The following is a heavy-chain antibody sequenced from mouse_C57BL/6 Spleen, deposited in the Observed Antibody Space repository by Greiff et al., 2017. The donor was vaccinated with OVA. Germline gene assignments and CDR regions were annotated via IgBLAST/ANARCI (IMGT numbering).Heavy chain of an antibody. CDR2: INPNNGGT. J-gene: IGHJ2*01. CDR1: GYTFTDYY. V-gene: IGHV1-26*01. D-gene: IGHD1-1*01. Sequence: EVQLQQSGPELVKPGASVKISCKASGYTFTDYYMNWVKQSHGKSLEWIGDINPNNGGTSYNQKFKGKATLTVDKSSSTAYMELRSLTSEDSAVYYCARSTTVVANGYWGQGTTLTVSS. CDR3: ARSTTVVANGY.